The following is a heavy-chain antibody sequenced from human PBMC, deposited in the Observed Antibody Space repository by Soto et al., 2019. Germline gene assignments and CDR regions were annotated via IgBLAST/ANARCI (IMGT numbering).Heavy chain of an antibody. D-gene: IGHD5-12*01. CDR1: GYTFTNYA. CDR2: INGGNGDT. CDR3: ARGGRDGYNGNWFGP. J-gene: IGHJ5*02. Sequence: SVKLRCKASGYTFTNYASHWVRQAPGQRLEWMGWINGGNGDTKNSQNLQGRVTITRDTSANTAYMELSSLRSEDTAVYYCARGGRDGYNGNWFGPWGQGTLVSVYS. V-gene: IGHV1-3*01.